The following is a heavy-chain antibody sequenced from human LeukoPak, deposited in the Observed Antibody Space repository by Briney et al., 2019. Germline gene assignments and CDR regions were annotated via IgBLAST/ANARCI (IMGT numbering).Heavy chain of an antibody. CDR2: IYYSGST. Sequence: PSETLSLTCTVSGGSISSSSYYWGWIRQPPGKGLEWIGSIYYSGSTYYNPSLKSRVTISVDTSKNQFSLKLSSVAAADTAVYYCARLAGRNYYDSSGRYFDYWGQGTLVTVSS. CDR3: ARLAGRNYYDSSGRYFDY. V-gene: IGHV4-39*01. CDR1: GGSISSSSYY. J-gene: IGHJ4*02. D-gene: IGHD3-22*01.